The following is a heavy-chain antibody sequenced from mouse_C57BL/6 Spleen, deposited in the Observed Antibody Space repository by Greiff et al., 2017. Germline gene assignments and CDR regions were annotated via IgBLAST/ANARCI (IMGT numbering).Heavy chain of an antibody. CDR1: GYTFTSYW. CDR2: IDPSDSYT. CDR3: AKTGYYFDY. J-gene: IGHJ2*01. D-gene: IGHD4-1*01. Sequence: VQLQQPGAELVMPGASVKLSCKASGYTFTSYWMHWVKQRPGQGLEWIGEIDPSDSYTNYNQKFKGKSTLTVAKSSSTAYMQLSSLTYEDSAVYYCAKTGYYFDYWGQGTTLTVSS. V-gene: IGHV1-69*01.